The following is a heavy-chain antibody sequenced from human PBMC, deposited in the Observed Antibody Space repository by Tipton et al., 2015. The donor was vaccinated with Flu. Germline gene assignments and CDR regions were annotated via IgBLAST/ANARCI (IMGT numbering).Heavy chain of an antibody. J-gene: IGHJ4*02. D-gene: IGHD3-16*01. Sequence: QLVQSGGGLVQPGGSLRLSCAPSGFTVSSSYMNWVRQAPGKGLEWVSVIYRDGTTFYADSVKGRFTVSRDDSQNTLYLQMNSLRADDTAVYYYDSDDYSFAYWGQGTLVTVSS. CDR2: IYRDGTT. V-gene: IGHV3-66*02. CDR1: GFTVSSSY. CDR3: DSDDYSFAY.